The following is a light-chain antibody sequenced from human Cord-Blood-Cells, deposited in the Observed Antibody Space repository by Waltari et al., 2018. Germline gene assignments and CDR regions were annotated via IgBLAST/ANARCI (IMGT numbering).Light chain of an antibody. CDR3: QQYGSSPWT. Sequence: EIVLTQSPGTLSLSPGERATLSCRASQSVSSSYLDWYQQKPGQAPRLRICGASSRATGIPDRFSGSGSGTDFTLTISRLEPEDFAVYYCQQYGSSPWTFGQGTKVEIK. J-gene: IGKJ1*01. CDR2: GAS. CDR1: QSVSSSY. V-gene: IGKV3-20*01.